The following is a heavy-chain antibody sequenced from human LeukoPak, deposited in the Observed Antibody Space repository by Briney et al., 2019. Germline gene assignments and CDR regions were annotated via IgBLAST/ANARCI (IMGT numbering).Heavy chain of an antibody. CDR3: TTGHPLTPAAHLSNAFDI. J-gene: IGHJ3*02. CDR1: GFTFSSAW. CDR2: IKSKPDGGTT. Sequence: PGGSLRLSCAASGFTFSSAWMSWVRQAPGKGLEWVGRIKSKPDGGTTDYAVPVKGRFTISRDDSKNTLYLQMNSLKTEDTAVYYCTTGHPLTPAAHLSNAFDIWGQGTMVTVSS. V-gene: IGHV3-15*01.